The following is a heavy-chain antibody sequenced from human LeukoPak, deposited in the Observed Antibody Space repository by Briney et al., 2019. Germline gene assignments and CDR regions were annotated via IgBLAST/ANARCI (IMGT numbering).Heavy chain of an antibody. CDR2: IYYSGST. V-gene: IGHV4-59*01. J-gene: IGHJ4*02. D-gene: IGHD3-22*01. CDR1: GGSISSYY. CDR3: ARYDSNVGALDY. Sequence: SETLSLTCTVSGGSISSYYWSWIRQPPGKGLEWIGYIYYSGSTNYNPSLKSRVTISVDTSKNQFSLKLSSVTAADTAVYYCARYDSNVGALDYWGQGALVTVSS.